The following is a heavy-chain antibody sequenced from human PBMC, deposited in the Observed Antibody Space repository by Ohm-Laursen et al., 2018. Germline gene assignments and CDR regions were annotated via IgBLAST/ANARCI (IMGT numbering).Heavy chain of an antibody. D-gene: IGHD3-3*01. CDR2: INHSGST. CDR3: ARDLYDFWNRGWFDP. J-gene: IGHJ5*02. V-gene: IGHV4-34*01. Sequence: LRLSCSASGFTFSSYAMSWVRQAPGKGLEWIGEINHSGSTNYNPSLKSRVTISVDTSKNQFSLKLSSVTAADTAVYYCARDLYDFWNRGWFDPWGQGTLVTVSS. CDR1: GFTFSSYA.